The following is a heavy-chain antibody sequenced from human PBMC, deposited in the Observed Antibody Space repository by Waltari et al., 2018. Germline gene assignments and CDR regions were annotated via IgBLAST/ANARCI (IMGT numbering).Heavy chain of an antibody. CDR2: ISYDGSNK. V-gene: IGHV3-30*18. J-gene: IGHJ4*02. D-gene: IGHD3-9*01. Sequence: QVQLVESGGGVVQPGRSLRLSCAASGFTFSSYGMHWVRQAPGKGLGWWAVISYDGSNKYYADSVKGRFTISRDNSKNTLYLQMNSLRAEDTAVYYCAKDILYGDYFDYWGQGTLVTVSS. CDR1: GFTFSSYG. CDR3: AKDILYGDYFDY.